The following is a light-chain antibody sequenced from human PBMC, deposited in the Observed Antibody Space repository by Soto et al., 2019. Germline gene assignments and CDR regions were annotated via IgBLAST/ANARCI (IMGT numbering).Light chain of an antibody. CDR2: SND. V-gene: IGLV1-47*02. CDR3: ATWDDSRSGVV. CDR1: SSNIETND. Sequence: QSVLTQPPSASGTPGQRVTISCSGSSSNIETNDIYWHQQLPGSAPKLLIYSNDQRPSGVPDRFSASKSGTSASLAISGLRCEDEAEYFCATWDDSRSGVVFGGGTKLTVL. J-gene: IGLJ2*01.